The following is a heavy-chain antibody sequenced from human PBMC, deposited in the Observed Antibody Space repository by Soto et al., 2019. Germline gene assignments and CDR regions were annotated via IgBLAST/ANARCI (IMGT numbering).Heavy chain of an antibody. V-gene: IGHV1-69*12. CDR1: GGTFSSNA. CDR2: IIPIFGTA. D-gene: IGHD5-18*01. CDR3: ATWGRGYSFAPRFYFEF. Sequence: QVQLVQSGAEVKKPGSSVTVTCKASGGTFSSNAISWVRQAPGQGLEWMGGIIPIFGTAHYAQKFQDRVNIPADESTSTASMELSSLKSEDKAVYYCATWGRGYSFAPRFYFEFWGQGTLVTVSS. J-gene: IGHJ4*02.